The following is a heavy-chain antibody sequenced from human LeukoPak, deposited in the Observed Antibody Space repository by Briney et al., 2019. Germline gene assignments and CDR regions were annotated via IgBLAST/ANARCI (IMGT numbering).Heavy chain of an antibody. J-gene: IGHJ4*02. Sequence: TGGSLRLSCVASGFTFGKYWMSWVRQAPGKGLKWVANIKLDGSEKNYVDSVKGRFTISRDNTKNSLYLQMNSLRVEDTAVFYCARDQYDTWSRRGNFDSWGQGTLVIVSS. D-gene: IGHD3-3*01. CDR3: ARDQYDTWSRRGNFDS. CDR1: GFTFGKYW. V-gene: IGHV3-7*03. CDR2: IKLDGSEK.